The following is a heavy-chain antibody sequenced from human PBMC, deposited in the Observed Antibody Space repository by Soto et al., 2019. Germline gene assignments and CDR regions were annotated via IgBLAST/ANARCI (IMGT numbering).Heavy chain of an antibody. CDR1: GFSLSSYS. D-gene: IGHD2-15*01. Sequence: EVQLVESGGGLVRPGGSLRLSCVTSGFSLSSYSLNWVRQAPGKGLEWVSSISSSSTYISYADSVKVRFTISRDNAKKPVYLRMISLSAEDTGLYYWATFCSGVTCCTDDQRAFDNWGQGTLVSVS. J-gene: IGHJ4*02. CDR2: ISSSSTYI. V-gene: IGHV3-21*01. CDR3: ATFCSGVTCCTDDQRAFDN.